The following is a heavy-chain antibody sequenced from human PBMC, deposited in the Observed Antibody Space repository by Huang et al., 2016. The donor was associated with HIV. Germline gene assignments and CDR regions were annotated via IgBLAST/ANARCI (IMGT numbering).Heavy chain of an antibody. D-gene: IGHD3-16*01. CDR3: AKGIIKKGITFVDGDAPHTLYLYSGMDV. Sequence: LLMESGGGVVQPGKSMRLSCKSSGFAFSDYSLSCVGQASGKGPEWGSVICFDRVNVEYKDSVIGSGTGSRENSKTLVVLDLAKVKVDDTAMYDCAKGIIKKGITFVDGDAPHTLYLYSGMDVWGKGTPVIVSS. V-gene: IGHV3-9*01. CDR2: ICFDRVNV. CDR1: GFAFSDYS. J-gene: IGHJ6*04.